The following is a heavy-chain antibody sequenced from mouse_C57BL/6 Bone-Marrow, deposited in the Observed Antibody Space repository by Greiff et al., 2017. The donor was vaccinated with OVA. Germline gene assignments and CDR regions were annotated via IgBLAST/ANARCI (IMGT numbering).Heavy chain of an antibody. CDR2: INPNTGST. Sequence: EVQLQQSGPELVKPGASVKIPCKASGYTFTAYNMDWVKQSHGKSLEWIGDINPNTGSTIYNQKSKGKATLTVDKSSSTADMELRSLTSEDTAVYYCARGKSWAYWGQGTLVTVSA. CDR1: GYTFTAYN. J-gene: IGHJ3*01. D-gene: IGHD2-1*01. V-gene: IGHV1-18*01. CDR3: ARGKSWAY.